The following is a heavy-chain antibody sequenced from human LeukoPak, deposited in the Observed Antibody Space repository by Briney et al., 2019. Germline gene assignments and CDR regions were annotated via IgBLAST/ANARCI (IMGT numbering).Heavy chain of an antibody. J-gene: IGHJ4*02. CDR2: ISGDGSVT. V-gene: IGHV3-43*02. D-gene: IGHD3-22*01. CDR1: GFTFTDYP. CDR3: AKGDRSFVVDY. Sequence: PGGSLRLSCAASGFTFTDYPMHWVRQAPGKGLEWVSLISGDGSVTYYADSVKGRFTISRDNYKDTLYLQMNSLRPEDTAVYYCAKGDRSFVVDYWGQGTLVTVSS.